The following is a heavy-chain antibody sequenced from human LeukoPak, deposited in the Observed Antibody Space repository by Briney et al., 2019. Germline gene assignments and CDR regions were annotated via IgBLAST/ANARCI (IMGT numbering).Heavy chain of an antibody. V-gene: IGHV1-18*01. Sequence: ASVKVSCKASGYTCTSCGSSWVRQGPGQGLEWMGWISAYNGNTNYAHKLQGSVTMNTDTSTSTAYTEPRSVRYDDTGLYYCARAVVVDPDSWGQGTLVTASS. J-gene: IGHJ4*02. CDR2: ISAYNGNT. CDR3: ARAVVVDPDS. D-gene: IGHD2-15*01. CDR1: GYTCTSCG.